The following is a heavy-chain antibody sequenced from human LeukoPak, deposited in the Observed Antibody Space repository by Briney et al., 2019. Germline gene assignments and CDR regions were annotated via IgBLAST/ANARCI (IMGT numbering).Heavy chain of an antibody. V-gene: IGHV3-33*01. CDR3: ARGYGSSAHFDF. CDR1: GFTFSSDG. D-gene: IGHD1-1*01. Sequence: GGSLRLSCAASGFTFSSDGMHWVRQAPGKGLEWVAFIWSDGSNKYYADSVKGRFTISRDNSNNTLFLQMNSLRGEDTAIYYCARGYGSSAHFDFWGQGTLVTVSS. J-gene: IGHJ4*02. CDR2: IWSDGSNK.